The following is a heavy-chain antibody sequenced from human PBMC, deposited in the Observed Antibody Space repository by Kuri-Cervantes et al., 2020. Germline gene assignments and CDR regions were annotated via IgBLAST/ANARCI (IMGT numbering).Heavy chain of an antibody. Sequence: SQTLSLTCAVYGGSFSDDYRSWIRQPPGKGLEWIGEINHSGSTNYSPSLKSRVTISVDKSKNQFSLKLSPVTAADKAVYFCARHASGMGSCSSTTCGAVEYCGQGILVTVSS. CDR1: GGSFSDDY. V-gene: IGHV4-34*01. J-gene: IGHJ4*02. D-gene: IGHD2-2*01. CDR2: INHSGST. CDR3: ARHASGMGSCSSTTCGAVEY.